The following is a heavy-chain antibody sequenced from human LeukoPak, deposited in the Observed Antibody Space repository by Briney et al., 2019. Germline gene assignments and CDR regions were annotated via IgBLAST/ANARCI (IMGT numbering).Heavy chain of an antibody. CDR1: GFTFSSYW. CDR3: VTFGYSSGWPDY. CDR2: INSDGIST. D-gene: IGHD6-19*01. V-gene: IGHV3-74*01. Sequence: PGGSLRLSCAASGFTFSSYWMHWVRQAPGKGLVWVSHINSDGISTIYADSVKGRFTVSRDNAYNTLYLQMNSLRVDDTAAYFCVTFGYSSGWPDYWGQGTLVTVSS. J-gene: IGHJ4*02.